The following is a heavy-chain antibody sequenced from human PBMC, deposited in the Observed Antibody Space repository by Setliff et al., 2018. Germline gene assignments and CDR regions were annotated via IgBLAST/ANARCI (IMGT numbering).Heavy chain of an antibody. CDR3: ARDRTAYSYGLDV. V-gene: IGHV4-59*02. J-gene: IGHJ6*02. Sequence: SETLSLTCTVSGGSVSPYFWSWIRQPPGKGLQWIGYIYHNGNTNFNPSLKSRVNMSIDPSKNQFALNLKSVTAAGTAVYYCARDRTAYSYGLDVWGQGTTVTVSS. CDR1: GGSVSPYF. D-gene: IGHD5-18*01. CDR2: IYHNGNT.